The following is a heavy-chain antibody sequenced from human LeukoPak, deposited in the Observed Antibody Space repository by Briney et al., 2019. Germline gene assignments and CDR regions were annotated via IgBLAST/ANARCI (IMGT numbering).Heavy chain of an antibody. V-gene: IGHV4-31*03. D-gene: IGHD5-18*01. Sequence: SETLSLTCTVSGGSISSGGYYWTWIRQHPGKGLEWIGYIYNSGTPYYDPSLASRVTISGDTSKNQFSLKLSYVTAADTAVYYCARTAGWSYGFDYWGQGTLVTVSS. CDR2: IYNSGTP. CDR3: ARTAGWSYGFDY. CDR1: GGSISSGGYY. J-gene: IGHJ4*02.